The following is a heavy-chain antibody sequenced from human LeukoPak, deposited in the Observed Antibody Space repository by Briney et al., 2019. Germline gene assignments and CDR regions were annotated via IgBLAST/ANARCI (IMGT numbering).Heavy chain of an antibody. CDR1: GFTFSTYR. Sequence: RGSLSLSCAASGFTFSTYRINWGRESPGQELGGGSYISTSSSTVYYAKSGKCRFTIPSDNAKKSLYLQMNSVMSEHTTLHYIAREVQYHSDAFDIWGQGTMVTVSS. D-gene: IGHD2-2*01. CDR3: AREVQYHSDAFDI. CDR2: ISTSSSTV. J-gene: IGHJ3*02. V-gene: IGHV3-48*01.